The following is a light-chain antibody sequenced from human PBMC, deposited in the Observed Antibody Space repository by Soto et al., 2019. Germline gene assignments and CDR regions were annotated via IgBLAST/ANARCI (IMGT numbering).Light chain of an antibody. CDR2: AVS. CDR1: SSDVGGYNY. V-gene: IGLV2-14*01. J-gene: IGLJ2*01. Sequence: QSVLTQPASVSGSPGQSITISCTGTSSDVGGYNYVSWYQQHPGKAPNLIIFAVSNRPSGVSNRFSGSKSGNSASLTISGLQAEDEADYYGRSYTGRNTPVVFGGGTKVPVL. CDR3: RSYTGRNTPVV.